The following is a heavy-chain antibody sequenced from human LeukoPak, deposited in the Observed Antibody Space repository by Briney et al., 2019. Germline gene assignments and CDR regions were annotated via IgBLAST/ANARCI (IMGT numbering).Heavy chain of an antibody. CDR3: GRETIAATGTSVFFDY. CDR1: GASVSSSGYY. J-gene: IGHJ4*02. D-gene: IGHD6-13*01. Sequence: SETLSLTCTVSGASVSSSGYYWSWIRQPPGKGLEWIGYIYHGGSTNYNPSPKSRVTISVDTSKNQFSLKLTSMTAADTAVYYCGRETIAATGTSVFFDYWGQGTLVTVSS. CDR2: IYHGGST. V-gene: IGHV4-61*08.